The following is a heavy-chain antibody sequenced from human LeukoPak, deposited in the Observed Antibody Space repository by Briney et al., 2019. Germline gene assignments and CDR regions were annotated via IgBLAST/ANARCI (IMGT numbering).Heavy chain of an antibody. J-gene: IGHJ5*02. Sequence: SETLSLTCTVSGGAISGRRDYRGWIRQPPGKGLEWIGYIYYSGSTNYNPSLKSRVTISVDTSKNQFSLKLSSVTAADTAVYYCASTPRSTWFDPWGRGTLVTVSS. V-gene: IGHV4-61*05. D-gene: IGHD2-15*01. CDR1: GGAISGRRDY. CDR3: ASTPRSTWFDP. CDR2: IYYSGST.